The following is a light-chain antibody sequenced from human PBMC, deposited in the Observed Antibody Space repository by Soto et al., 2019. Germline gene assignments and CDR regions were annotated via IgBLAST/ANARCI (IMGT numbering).Light chain of an antibody. CDR1: QSVSSSY. J-gene: IGKJ4*01. CDR2: GAS. CDR3: QHYDDSPQVP. V-gene: IGKV3-20*01. Sequence: EIVLTQSPGTLSLSPGERATLSCRASQSVSSSYLAWYQQKPGQAPRLVIYGASSRATGIPDRFSGSGSGTDFTLTISRLEPEDFAVSYCQHYDDSPQVPFGGGTKVEIK.